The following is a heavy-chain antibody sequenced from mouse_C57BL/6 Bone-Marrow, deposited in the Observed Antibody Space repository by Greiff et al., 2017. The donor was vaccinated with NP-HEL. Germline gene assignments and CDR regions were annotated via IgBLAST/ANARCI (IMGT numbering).Heavy chain of an antibody. J-gene: IGHJ2*01. CDR2: IDPENGDT. CDR3: TTNYGSSYYFDC. CDR1: GFNIKDDY. Sequence: EVKLQESGAELVRPGASVKLSCTASGFNIKDDYMHWVKQRPEQGLEWIGWIDPENGDTEYASKFQGKATITADTSSNTAYLQLSSLTSEDTAVYYCTTNYGSSYYFDCWGQGTTLTVSS. V-gene: IGHV14-4*01. D-gene: IGHD1-1*01.